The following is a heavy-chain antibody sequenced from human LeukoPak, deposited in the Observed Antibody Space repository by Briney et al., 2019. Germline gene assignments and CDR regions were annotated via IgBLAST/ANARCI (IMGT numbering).Heavy chain of an antibody. CDR3: ATDRSTIFGVVIPFDY. V-gene: IGHV1-69-2*01. J-gene: IGHJ4*02. Sequence: GASVKISCKVSGYTFTDYYMHWVQQAPGKGLEWMGLVDPEDGETIYAEKFQGRVTITADTPTDTAYMELSSLRSEDTAVYYCATDRSTIFGVVIPFDYWGQGTLVTVSS. CDR2: VDPEDGET. CDR1: GYTFTDYY. D-gene: IGHD3-3*01.